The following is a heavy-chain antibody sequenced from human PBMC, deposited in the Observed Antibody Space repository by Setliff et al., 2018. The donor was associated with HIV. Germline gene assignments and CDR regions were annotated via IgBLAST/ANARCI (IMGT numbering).Heavy chain of an antibody. V-gene: IGHV4-39*02. D-gene: IGHD5-18*01. CDR1: GGSISSSSYY. CDR3: ARDGYTNGYGYYYFYMDV. J-gene: IGHJ6*03. CDR2: IYYSGST. Sequence: SETLSLTCSVSGGSISSSSYYWGWIRQPPGKGLEWIGSIYYSGSTYYNPSLESRVTISVDTAKNQFSLKLSSVTAADTAVYFCARDGYTNGYGYYYFYMDVWGKGTTVTVSS.